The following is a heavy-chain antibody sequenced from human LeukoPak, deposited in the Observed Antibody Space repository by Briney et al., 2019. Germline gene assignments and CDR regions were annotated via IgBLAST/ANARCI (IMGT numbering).Heavy chain of an antibody. CDR1: GFTVSSNY. CDR3: ARVIFSQFRDYLIRYYYYMDV. CDR2: IYSGGST. J-gene: IGHJ6*03. Sequence: SGGSLRLSCAASGFTVSSNYMSWVRQAPGKGLEWVSVIYSGGSTYYSDSVKGRFTISRDNSKNTLYLQMNSLRAEDTAVYYCARVIFSQFRDYLIRYYYYMDVWGKGTTVTIS. V-gene: IGHV3-53*01. D-gene: IGHD2/OR15-2a*01.